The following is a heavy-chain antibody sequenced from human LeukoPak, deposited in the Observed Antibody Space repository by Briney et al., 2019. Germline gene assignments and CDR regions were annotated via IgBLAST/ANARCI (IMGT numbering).Heavy chain of an antibody. CDR3: ARESSLRNFDY. D-gene: IGHD3-3*01. Sequence: PGTSLRLSCAASGFTFSSYGMHWVRQAPGKGLEWVAVIWLDGSNKYYAESVKGRFTISRDNSKNALYLQMNSLRAEDTAVYFCARESSLRNFDYWGQGTLVTVPS. V-gene: IGHV3-33*01. CDR1: GFTFSSYG. CDR2: IWLDGSNK. J-gene: IGHJ4*02.